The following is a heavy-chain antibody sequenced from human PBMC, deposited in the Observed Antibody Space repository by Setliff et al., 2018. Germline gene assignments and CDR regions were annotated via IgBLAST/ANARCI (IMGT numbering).Heavy chain of an antibody. CDR1: GGTFSSYG. CDR2: TIPMFGTT. CDR3: VREGVHSRSSTDYRYYMDV. D-gene: IGHD6-6*01. J-gene: IGHJ6*03. V-gene: IGHV1-69*05. Sequence: EASVKVSCKASGGTFSSYGISWVRQAPGQGLEWMGGTIPMFGTTNYARKFQGRVTIITDESTSTAYMQLSSLGSEDTAVYYCVREGVHSRSSTDYRYYMDVWGKGTTVTVSS.